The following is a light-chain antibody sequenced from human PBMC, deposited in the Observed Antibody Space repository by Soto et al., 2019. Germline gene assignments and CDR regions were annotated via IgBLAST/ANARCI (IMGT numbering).Light chain of an antibody. CDR1: QSISSW. Sequence: DIQMTQSPSTLSASVGDRVTITCRASQSISSWLAWYQQKPGKAPKLLIYKASSLESGVPSRFSGSGSGTEFPLTISSLQPDDFATYYCQQHNSWYTFGQGTKLEIK. CDR2: KAS. CDR3: QQHNSWYT. J-gene: IGKJ2*01. V-gene: IGKV1-5*03.